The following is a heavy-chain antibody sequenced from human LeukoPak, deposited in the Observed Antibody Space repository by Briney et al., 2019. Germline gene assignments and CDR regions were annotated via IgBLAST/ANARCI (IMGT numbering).Heavy chain of an antibody. CDR3: ASNAARGYYFDY. CDR2: IYHSGST. CDR1: GGSISSSNW. D-gene: IGHD6-6*01. J-gene: IGHJ4*02. Sequence: PSGTLSLTCAVSGGSISSSNWWSWVRQPPGNGLEWIGEIYHSGSTNYNPSLKSRVTISVDKSKNQFSLKLNSVTAADTAVYYCASNAARGYYFDYWGQGTLVTVSS. V-gene: IGHV4-4*02.